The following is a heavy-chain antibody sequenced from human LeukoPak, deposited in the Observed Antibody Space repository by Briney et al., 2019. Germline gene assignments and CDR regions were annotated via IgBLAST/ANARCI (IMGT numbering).Heavy chain of an antibody. D-gene: IGHD1-26*01. V-gene: IGHV3-23*01. Sequence: GGSLRLSCAASGFTFSSYTMSWVRQAPGKGLEWVSAISHTSEYTYHADSVKGRFTISSDNSKNTLYLQMNSLRAEDTAMYYCARSMRRGSYDSWGQGALVTVSS. CDR3: ARSMRRGSYDS. CDR2: ISHTSEYT. J-gene: IGHJ4*02. CDR1: GFTFSSYT.